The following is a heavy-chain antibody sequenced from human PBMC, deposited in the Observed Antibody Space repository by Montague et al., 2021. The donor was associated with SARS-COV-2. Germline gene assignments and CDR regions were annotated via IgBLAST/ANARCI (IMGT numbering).Heavy chain of an antibody. CDR2: IYHSGST. V-gene: IGHV4-4*02. J-gene: IGHJ4*02. D-gene: IGHD6-19*01. CDR3: ARVVSLGYSSDWHPYVFYDY. Sequence: SETLSLTCGVSGGSIRSSNWCSWVRQSPGKGLEWSGEIYHSGSTNNNPPLKSRVTTSVDKSKKHFFLKLSAVTAAATAAYFCARVVSLGYSSDWHPYVFYDYWGQGTLVIVSS. CDR1: GGSIRSSNW.